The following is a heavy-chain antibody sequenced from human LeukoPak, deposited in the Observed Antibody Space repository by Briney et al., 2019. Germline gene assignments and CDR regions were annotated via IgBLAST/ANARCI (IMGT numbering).Heavy chain of an antibody. J-gene: IGHJ4*02. Sequence: GGSLTLSCEASGSTLDDYAMHWVRHAPGKGLEWLSRISGDGGSTYYADSVKGRFTISRDNGKNSLYLQMNSLRTEDTALYYCATLPVYYDILTGEFDYWGQGTLVTVPS. CDR3: ATLPVYYDILTGEFDY. CDR1: GSTLDDYA. V-gene: IGHV3-43*02. CDR2: ISGDGGST. D-gene: IGHD3-9*01.